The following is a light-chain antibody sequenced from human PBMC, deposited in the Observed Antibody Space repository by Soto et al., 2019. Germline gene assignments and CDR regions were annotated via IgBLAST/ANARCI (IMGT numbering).Light chain of an antibody. CDR1: QSVSRT. Sequence: EVVLTQSPATLSLSPGERANLSCRTSQSVSRTLAWYQQKSGQAPRLLIYDASNRATGIPTRFSGSGSGTAFTLTISSLEPEDFAVYYCQQRYNWPQTFGQGTTVEIK. J-gene: IGKJ1*01. CDR2: DAS. CDR3: QQRYNWPQT. V-gene: IGKV3-11*01.